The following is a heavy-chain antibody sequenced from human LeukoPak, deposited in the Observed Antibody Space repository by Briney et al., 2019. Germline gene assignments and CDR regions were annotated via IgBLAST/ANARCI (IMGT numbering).Heavy chain of an antibody. CDR1: GFTFNNYN. CDR2: IKKDGSEK. V-gene: IGHV3-7*01. CDR3: ARDLSGVTGYTYGRGIDY. D-gene: IGHD5-18*01. J-gene: IGHJ4*02. Sequence: GGSLRLSCAASGFTFNNYNINWVRQAPGKGLEWVANIKKDGSEKYYVDSVKGRFTISRDNAKTSLYLQMNSLRAEDTAVYYCARDLSGVTGYTYGRGIDYWGQGTLVTVSS.